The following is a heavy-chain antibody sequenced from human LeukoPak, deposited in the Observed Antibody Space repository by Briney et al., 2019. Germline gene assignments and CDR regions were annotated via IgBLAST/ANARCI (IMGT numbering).Heavy chain of an antibody. Sequence: PGGSLRLSCAASGFTFSNYWMSWVRQAPGKGLEWVAKIKEDGSDKYYVNSVKGRFTISRDNAKNSQYLQMNSLRAEDTAVYYCARDTGYNTFDYWGQGTLVTVSS. J-gene: IGHJ4*02. D-gene: IGHD5-24*01. CDR2: IKEDGSDK. CDR1: GFTFSNYW. CDR3: ARDTGYNTFDY. V-gene: IGHV3-7*05.